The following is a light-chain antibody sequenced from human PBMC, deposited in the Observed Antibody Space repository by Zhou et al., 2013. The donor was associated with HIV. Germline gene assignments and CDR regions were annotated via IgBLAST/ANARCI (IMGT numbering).Light chain of an antibody. Sequence: EIVLTQSPATLSLSPGDRATLSCRATQSVSSSLAWYQQKPDQAPRLLIYDASNRAAGIPARFSGSGSGTDSTLTISSLEPEDFAVYYCQQRNNWPLFGPGTTVDIK. V-gene: IGKV3-11*01. CDR3: QQRNNWPL. CDR2: DAS. J-gene: IGKJ3*01. CDR1: QSVSSS.